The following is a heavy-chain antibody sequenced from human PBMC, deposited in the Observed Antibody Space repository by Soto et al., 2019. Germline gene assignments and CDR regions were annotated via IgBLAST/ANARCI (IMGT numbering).Heavy chain of an antibody. D-gene: IGHD6-13*01. Sequence: EVQLLESGGGLVQPGGSLRLSCAASGFTFSSYAMSWVRQAPGKGLEWVSTISGSGGGTYYADSVKGRFTISRDNSKNTLYLKMNSLRAEDTAVDYCAKDRGAGSTSWYHGWFHPWGQGTLVNVSS. J-gene: IGHJ5*02. V-gene: IGHV3-23*01. CDR3: AKDRGAGSTSWYHGWFHP. CDR1: GFTFSSYA. CDR2: ISGSGGGT.